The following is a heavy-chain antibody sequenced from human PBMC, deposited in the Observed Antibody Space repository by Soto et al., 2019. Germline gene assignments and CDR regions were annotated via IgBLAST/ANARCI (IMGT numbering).Heavy chain of an antibody. V-gene: IGHV4-34*01. J-gene: IGHJ4*02. CDR3: ARAAPLYCSGGSCYSVRDY. D-gene: IGHD2-15*01. Sequence: QVQLQQWGAGLLKPSETLSLTCAVYGGSFSGYYWSWIRQPPGKVLEWIGEINHSGCTNYNPALKSRVTISVDTSKNQFSLKLSSVTAADTAVYYGARAAPLYCSGGSCYSVRDYWGQGTLVTVSS. CDR2: INHSGCT. CDR1: GGSFSGYY.